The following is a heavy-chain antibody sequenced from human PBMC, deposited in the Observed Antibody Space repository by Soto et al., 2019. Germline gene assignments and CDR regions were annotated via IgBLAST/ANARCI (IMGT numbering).Heavy chain of an antibody. CDR3: APRHKITLSVDY. J-gene: IGHJ4*02. Sequence: PGGSLRLSCAASGFTFSSYAMSWVRQAPGKGLEWVSAISGSGGSTYYADSVKGRFTISRDNSKNTLYLQMNSLRAEDTAVYYCAPRHKITLSVDYWGQGTLVTVSS. D-gene: IGHD3-16*01. CDR2: ISGSGGST. CDR1: GFTFSSYA. V-gene: IGHV3-23*01.